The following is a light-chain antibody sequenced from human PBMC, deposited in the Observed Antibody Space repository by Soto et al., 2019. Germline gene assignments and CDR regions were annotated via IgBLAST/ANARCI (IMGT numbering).Light chain of an antibody. V-gene: IGKV1-5*01. Sequence: DLPMTQSPSTLSASVGDRVTITCRASQSIRNWLAWYQDKPGKAPKLLIYGASSLESGVPSRFSGSGSGTEFTLTIGGLQPDDFATYYCQHYNAFPWPFGQGTKVEIK. CDR2: GAS. CDR1: QSIRNW. CDR3: QHYNAFPWP. J-gene: IGKJ1*01.